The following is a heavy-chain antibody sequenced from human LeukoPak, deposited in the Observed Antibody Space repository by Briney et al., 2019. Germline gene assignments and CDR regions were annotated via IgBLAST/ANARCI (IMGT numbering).Heavy chain of an antibody. J-gene: IGHJ6*02. Sequence: GGSLRLSCAASGFTFNNYAMSWVRQAPGKGLVWVAHINSDESTTKYADSVKGRFTISRDNAKNTLYLQMNSLRAEDTAVYYCVXEEXSLSHFGMDVWGQGTTXTVSS. CDR2: INSDESTT. V-gene: IGHV3-74*03. CDR1: GFTFNNYA. CDR3: VXEEXSLSHFGMDV.